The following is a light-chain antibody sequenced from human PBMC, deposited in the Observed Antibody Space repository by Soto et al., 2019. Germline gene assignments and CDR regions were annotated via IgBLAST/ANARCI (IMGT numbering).Light chain of an antibody. CDR3: QQYGSSST. Sequence: EIVLTQSPGTLSLSPGERATLSCRASQSVSSSYLAWYQQKPGQAPRLLIYGASSRATGIPERFSGSGSGTDFTLTISRLEPEDFAVYYCQQYGSSSTLGQGTKVDIK. J-gene: IGKJ1*01. CDR2: GAS. V-gene: IGKV3-20*01. CDR1: QSVSSSY.